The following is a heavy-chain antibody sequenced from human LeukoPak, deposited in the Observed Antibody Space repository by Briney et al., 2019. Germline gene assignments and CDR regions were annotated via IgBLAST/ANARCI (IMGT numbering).Heavy chain of an antibody. Sequence: SETLSLTCTVSGGSISSSSYYWGWIRQPPGEALEWIGSIYYSGSTNYIPSLKSRLTISVDTSKNQFSLKLRSVTAADTAVYYCARVTGYMIEDYFDYWGQGTLVTVSS. CDR1: GGSISSSSYY. D-gene: IGHD3-22*01. CDR2: IYYSGST. V-gene: IGHV4-39*07. CDR3: ARVTGYMIEDYFDY. J-gene: IGHJ4*02.